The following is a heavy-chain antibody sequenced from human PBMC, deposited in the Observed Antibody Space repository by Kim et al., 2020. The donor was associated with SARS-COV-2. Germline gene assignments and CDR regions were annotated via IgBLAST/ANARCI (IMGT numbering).Heavy chain of an antibody. CDR1: GGTFSSYA. J-gene: IGHJ4*02. D-gene: IGHD5-18*01. Sequence: SVKVSCKASGGTFSSYAISWVRQAPGQGLEWMGGIIPIFGTANYAQKFQGRVTITADESTSTAYMELSSLRSEDTAVYYYAGGYSYGSPYYFDYWGQGTLVTVSS. CDR3: AGGYSYGSPYYFDY. V-gene: IGHV1-69*13. CDR2: IIPIFGTA.